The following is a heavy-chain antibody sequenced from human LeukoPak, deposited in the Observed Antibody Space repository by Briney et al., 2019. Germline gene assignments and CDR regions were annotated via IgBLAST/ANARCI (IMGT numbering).Heavy chain of an antibody. CDR3: AKSRYGGYDFFDY. Sequence: GGSLRLSCAASGFTFCNYVLTWVRQAPGKGLEWVSTISGSGGNTFYADSVKGRFTISRDSSRNTLFLQMSSLRAGDTAIYYCAKSRYGGYDFFDYWGQGALVTVSS. J-gene: IGHJ4*02. D-gene: IGHD5-12*01. CDR2: ISGSGGNT. V-gene: IGHV3-23*01. CDR1: GFTFCNYV.